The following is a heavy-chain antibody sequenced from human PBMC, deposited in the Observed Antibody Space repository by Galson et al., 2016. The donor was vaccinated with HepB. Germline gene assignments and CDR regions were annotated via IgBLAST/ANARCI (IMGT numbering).Heavy chain of an antibody. J-gene: IGHJ4*02. CDR3: ARHTFGNPTTVVLFDY. D-gene: IGHD4-23*01. CDR2: FYYTA. CDR1: GGSISRSNYY. V-gene: IGHV4-39*01. Sequence: ETLSLTCSVSGGSISRSNYYWGWIRQPPGKGLEWIGSFYYTANCNPSLKSRVTISVSTSTNQFSLNLSSVTAADTAVYYCARHTFGNPTTVVLFDYWGQGSLVTVSS.